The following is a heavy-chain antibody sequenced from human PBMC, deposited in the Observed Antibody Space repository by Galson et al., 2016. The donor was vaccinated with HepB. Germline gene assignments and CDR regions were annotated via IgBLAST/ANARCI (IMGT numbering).Heavy chain of an antibody. J-gene: IGHJ4*02. CDR3: ARTVLTGRSSGTDFDF. CDR1: GFSLTTTHMC. CDR2: IDWRNDK. D-gene: IGHD6-13*01. Sequence: PALVKPTQTLTLTCSFSGFSLTTTHMCVSWIRQPPGKALEWLALIDWRNDKYYSTSLTTRLTISKDTSTNQVVLKMTNMDPVDTATYYCARTVLTGRSSGTDFDFWGQRILVTVSS. V-gene: IGHV2-70*01.